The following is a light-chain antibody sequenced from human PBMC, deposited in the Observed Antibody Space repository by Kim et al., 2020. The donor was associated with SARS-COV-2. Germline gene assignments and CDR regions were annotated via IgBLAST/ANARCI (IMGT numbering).Light chain of an antibody. V-gene: IGLV3-1*01. Sequence: PGQTASITCSGDKLGDKYACWYHQKPGQSPVLVIYQDSKRPSGIPERFSGSNSGNTATLTISGTQAMDEADYYCQAWDSSTANVFGTGTKVTVL. J-gene: IGLJ1*01. CDR3: QAWDSSTANV. CDR2: QDS. CDR1: KLGDKY.